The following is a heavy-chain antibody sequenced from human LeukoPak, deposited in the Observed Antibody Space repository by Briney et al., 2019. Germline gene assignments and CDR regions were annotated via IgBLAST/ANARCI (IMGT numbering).Heavy chain of an antibody. V-gene: IGHV1-8*01. D-gene: IGHD1-26*01. CDR2: MNPNSGNT. CDR1: GYTFTSYD. CDR3: ARVSGTYTETDY. Sequence: GASVKVSCKASGYTFTSYDINWVRQAPGQGLEWMGWMNPNSGNTGYAQKFQGRVTMTRNTSISTVYMELSSLRSEDTAVYYCARVSGTYTETDYWGQGTLVTVSS. J-gene: IGHJ4*02.